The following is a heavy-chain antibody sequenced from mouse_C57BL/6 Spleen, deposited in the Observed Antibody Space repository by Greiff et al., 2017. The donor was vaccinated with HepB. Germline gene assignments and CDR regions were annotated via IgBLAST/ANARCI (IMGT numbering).Heavy chain of an antibody. J-gene: IGHJ2*01. V-gene: IGHV1-53*01. D-gene: IGHD1-1*01. CDR2: INPSNGGT. Sequence: VQLQQSGTELVKPGASVKLSCKASGYTFTSYWMHWVKQRPGQGLEWIGNINPSNGGTNYNEKFKSKATLTVDKSSSTAYMQLSSLTSEDSAVYYCARPYYYGSSYGGYFDYWGQGTTLTVSS. CDR1: GYTFTSYW. CDR3: ARPYYYGSSYGGYFDY.